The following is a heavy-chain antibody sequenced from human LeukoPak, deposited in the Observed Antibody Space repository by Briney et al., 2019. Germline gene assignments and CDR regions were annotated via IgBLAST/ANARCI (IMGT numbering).Heavy chain of an antibody. CDR2: IDYSGST. Sequence: SETLSLTCTVSGGSISSYYWSWIRQPPGKGLEWIGYIDYSGSTNYNPSLKSRVTISVDTSKNQFSLKLSSVTAADTAVYYCARLNGGSWGQGTLVTVSS. V-gene: IGHV4-59*08. D-gene: IGHD3-16*01. J-gene: IGHJ4*02. CDR3: ARLNGGS. CDR1: GGSISSYY.